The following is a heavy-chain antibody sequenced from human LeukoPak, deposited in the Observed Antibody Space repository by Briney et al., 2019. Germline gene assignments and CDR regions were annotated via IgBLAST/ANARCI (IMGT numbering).Heavy chain of an antibody. CDR2: IYSGGST. J-gene: IGHJ6*03. V-gene: IGHV3-53*01. CDR3: ARETRQYQPVGYYYYYYTDV. CDR1: GFTVSSNY. D-gene: IGHD2-2*01. Sequence: GGSLRLSCAASGFTVSSNYMSWVRQAPGKGLEWVSVIYSGGSTYYADSVKGRFTISRDNSKNTLYLQMNSLRAEDTAVYYCARETRQYQPVGYYYYYYTDVWGKGTTVTVSS.